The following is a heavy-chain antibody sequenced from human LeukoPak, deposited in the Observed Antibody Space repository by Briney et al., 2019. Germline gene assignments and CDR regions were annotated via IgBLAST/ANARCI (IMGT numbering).Heavy chain of an antibody. Sequence: ASVKVSCKVSGYTLTELSMHWVREAPGKGLEWMGGFYPEDGETIYAQKFQGRVTMTEDTSTDTAYMELSSLRSEDTAVYYCATGPPYYYDSSGYYGLDYWGQGTLVTVSS. CDR1: GYTLTELS. CDR3: ATGPPYYYDSSGYYGLDY. V-gene: IGHV1-24*01. CDR2: FYPEDGET. J-gene: IGHJ4*02. D-gene: IGHD3-22*01.